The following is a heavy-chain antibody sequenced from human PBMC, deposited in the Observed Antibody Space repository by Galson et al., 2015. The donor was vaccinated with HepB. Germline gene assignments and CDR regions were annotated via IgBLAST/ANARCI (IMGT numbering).Heavy chain of an antibody. CDR3: AGAPSTVTTRWVFGY. CDR1: GGSISSGDFY. J-gene: IGHJ4*02. D-gene: IGHD4-17*01. Sequence: TLSLTCTVSGGSISSGDFYWSWIRQHPEKGLEWIGYFHYSGNTYSNPSLKSRVNMSVDTSKNQFSLRLSSVTAADTAVYYCAGAPSTVTTRWVFGYWRQATLVT. V-gene: IGHV4-31*03. CDR2: FHYSGNT.